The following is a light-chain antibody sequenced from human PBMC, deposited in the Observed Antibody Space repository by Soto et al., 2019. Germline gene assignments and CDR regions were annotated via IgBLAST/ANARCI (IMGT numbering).Light chain of an antibody. CDR1: NSDVGGYNY. V-gene: IGLV2-14*03. CDR2: DVS. J-gene: IGLJ1*01. Sequence: QSGLTQPASGSGAPGQSITIPCTGTNSDVGGYNYVSWYQHHPGKAPKLMIYDVSNRPSGVSNRFSGSKSGNTASLTISGLQPEDEADYYCCSYTTSNTRQIVFGTGTKVTVL. CDR3: CSYTTSNTRQIV.